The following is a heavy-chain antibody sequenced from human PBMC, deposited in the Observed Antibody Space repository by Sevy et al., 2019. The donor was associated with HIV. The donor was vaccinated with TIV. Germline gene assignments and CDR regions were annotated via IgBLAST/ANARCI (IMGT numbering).Heavy chain of an antibody. D-gene: IGHD6-19*01. CDR2: IRGSRETT. CDR1: GFTFSSYA. J-gene: IGHJ4*02. V-gene: IGHV3-23*01. Sequence: GGSLRLSCAASGFTFSSYAMDWVRQAPGKGLEWVSTIRGSRETTYYADSVKGRFTISRDHSQYTVFLQMNSLRAEDTAGYYCAKSGNGWYELDYWGRGTLVTVSS. CDR3: AKSGNGWYELDY.